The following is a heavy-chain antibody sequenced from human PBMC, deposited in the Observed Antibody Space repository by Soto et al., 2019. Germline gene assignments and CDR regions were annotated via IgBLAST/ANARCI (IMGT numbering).Heavy chain of an antibody. Sequence: LSLTCAVSGYSISSGYYWGWIRQPPGKGLEWIGSIYHSGSTYYNPSLKSRVTISVDTSKNQFSLKLSSVTAADTAVYYRARDAPAPLRWFDPWGQGTLVTVSS. V-gene: IGHV4-38-2*02. CDR1: GYSISSGYY. CDR3: ARDAPAPLRWFDP. D-gene: IGHD5-12*01. J-gene: IGHJ5*02. CDR2: IYHSGST.